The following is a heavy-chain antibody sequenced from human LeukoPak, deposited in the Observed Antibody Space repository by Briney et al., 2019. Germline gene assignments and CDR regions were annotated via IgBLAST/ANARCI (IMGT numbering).Heavy chain of an antibody. Sequence: GASVKVSCKASGYTFTSYDINWVRQATGQGLEWMGWMNPNSGNTGYAQKFQGRVTITRNTSISTAYMELSSLRSEDTAVYYCARDKGVWGNLQIPEYWGQGTLVTVSS. CDR1: GYTFTSYD. J-gene: IGHJ4*02. CDR3: ARDKGVWGNLQIPEY. D-gene: IGHD3-16*01. CDR2: MNPNSGNT. V-gene: IGHV1-8*03.